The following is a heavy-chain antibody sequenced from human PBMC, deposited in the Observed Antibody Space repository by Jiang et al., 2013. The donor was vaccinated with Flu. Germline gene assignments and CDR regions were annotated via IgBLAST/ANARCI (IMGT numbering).Heavy chain of an antibody. D-gene: IGHD3-10*01. CDR1: GGSISSYY. J-gene: IGHJ6*04. CDR2: IYYSGST. Sequence: LLKPSETLSLTRTVSGGSISSYYWSWIRQPPGKGLEWIGYIYYSGSTNYNPSLKSRVTISVDTSKNQFSLKLSSVTAADTAVYYCARDPRKVVRGSYYYGMDVWGKGTTVTVSS. CDR3: ARDPRKVVRGSYYYGMDV. V-gene: IGHV4-59*01.